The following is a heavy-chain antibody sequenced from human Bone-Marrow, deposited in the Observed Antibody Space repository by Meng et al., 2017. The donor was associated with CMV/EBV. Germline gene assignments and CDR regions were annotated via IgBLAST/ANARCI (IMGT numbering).Heavy chain of an antibody. CDR1: GFIFSSYS. CDR3: ARDPFQGYCCGGSCPGWYFDL. Sequence: GGSLRLSCAASGFIFSSYSMNWVRQAPGKGLEWVSSISSSSSYIYYADSVKGRFTISRDNAKNSLYLQMNSLRDEDTVVYYCARDPFQGYCCGGSCPGWYFDLWGRGTLVTVSS. V-gene: IGHV3-21*01. J-gene: IGHJ2*01. CDR2: ISSSSSYI. D-gene: IGHD2-15*01.